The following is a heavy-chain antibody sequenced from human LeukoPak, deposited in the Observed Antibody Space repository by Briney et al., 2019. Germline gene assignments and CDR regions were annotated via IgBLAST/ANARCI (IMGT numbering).Heavy chain of an antibody. CDR1: GGSISSSSYY. CDR2: IYYSGST. D-gene: IGHD2-21*02. J-gene: IGHJ6*03. CDR3: ARLCGGDCYKLDYYMDV. V-gene: IGHV4-39*07. Sequence: PSETLSLTCTVSGGSISSSSYYWGWIRQPPGKGLEWIGSIYYSGSTYYNPSLKSRVTISVDTSKNQFSLKLSSVTAADTAVYYCARLCGGDCYKLDYYMDVWGKGTTVTVSS.